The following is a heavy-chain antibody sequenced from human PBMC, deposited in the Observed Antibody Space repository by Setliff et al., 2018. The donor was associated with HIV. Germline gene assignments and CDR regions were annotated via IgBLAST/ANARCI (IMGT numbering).Heavy chain of an antibody. CDR1: GFTFSSYV. V-gene: IGHV3-64D*09. Sequence: GESLKISCSASGFTFSSYVMHWVRQAPGKGLEYVSAISSNGGSTYYADSVKGRFTISRDNSKNTLYLQMSSLRVEDTAVYYRVKAVIVVIPAAIFDYWGQGTLVTVSS. CDR2: ISSNGGST. J-gene: IGHJ4*02. CDR3: VKAVIVVIPAAIFDY. D-gene: IGHD2-2*01.